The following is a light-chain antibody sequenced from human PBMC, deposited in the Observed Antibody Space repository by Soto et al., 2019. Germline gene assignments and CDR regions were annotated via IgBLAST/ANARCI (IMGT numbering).Light chain of an antibody. CDR3: QQSYRAPCT. J-gene: IGKJ3*01. V-gene: IGKV1-39*01. CDR2: GAS. Sequence: DIQMTQSPSSLSASVGDNVTMSCRASQNILTYLNWYQQNPGRAPKLLIFGASILQDGVPSRFSGLGSGTEFTLTITSLRPEDFATYFCQQSYRAPCTFGTGTKVDVK. CDR1: QNILTY.